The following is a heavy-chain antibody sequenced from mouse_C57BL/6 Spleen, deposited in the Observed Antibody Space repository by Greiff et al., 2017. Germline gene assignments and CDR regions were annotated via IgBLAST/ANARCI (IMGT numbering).Heavy chain of an antibody. CDR2: INPSTGGT. D-gene: IGHD2-14*01. Sequence: EVKLMESGPELVKPGASVKISCKASGYSFTGYYMNWVKQSPEKSLEWIGEINPSTGGTTYNQKFKAKATLTVDKSSSTAYMQLKSLTSEDSAVYYCARTYYREGFAYWGQGTLVTVSA. CDR3: ARTYYREGFAY. CDR1: GYSFTGYY. V-gene: IGHV1-42*01. J-gene: IGHJ3*01.